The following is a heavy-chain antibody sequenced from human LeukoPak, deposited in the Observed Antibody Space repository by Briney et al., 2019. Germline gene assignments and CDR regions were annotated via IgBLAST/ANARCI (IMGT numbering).Heavy chain of an antibody. CDR2: IKEDGSEK. V-gene: IGHV3-7*01. J-gene: IGHJ4*02. Sequence: PGGSLRLSCAASGFTFSNYWMNWVRQAPGKGLEWVANIKEDGSEKNYVDSVKGRFTISRDNARNSLYLQLNSLRPEDTAVYYCARDRITEIGDQGTLVTVSS. CDR1: GFTFSNYW. CDR3: ARDRITEI.